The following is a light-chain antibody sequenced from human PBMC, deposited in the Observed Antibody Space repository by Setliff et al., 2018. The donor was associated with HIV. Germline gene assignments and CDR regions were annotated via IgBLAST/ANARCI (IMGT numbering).Light chain of an antibody. V-gene: IGLV2-11*01. Sequence: QSALTQPRSVSGSPGQSVTISCTGTSSDVGGYDYVSWIQQQPGKAPKLMIYDVTRRPSGVPDRFSGSRSGNTASLTTSGLQADDEAYYYCCSYAARQTSYVFGTGTKV. CDR1: SSDVGGYDY. CDR3: CSYAARQTSYV. J-gene: IGLJ1*01. CDR2: DVT.